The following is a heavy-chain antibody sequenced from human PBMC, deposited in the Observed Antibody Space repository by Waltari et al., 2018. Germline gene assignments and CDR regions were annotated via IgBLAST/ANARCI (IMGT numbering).Heavy chain of an antibody. D-gene: IGHD4-17*01. Sequence: QVQLQESGPGLVKPSETLSLTCTVSGGSISSYYWIWIRQPPGKGLEWIGYIYYSGSTNYNPSLKSRVTISVDTSKNQFSLKLSSVTAADTAVYYCARGSGDYSFYYYYYYMDVWGKGTTVTVSS. CDR1: GGSISSYY. J-gene: IGHJ6*03. CDR2: IYYSGST. V-gene: IGHV4-59*01. CDR3: ARGSGDYSFYYYYYYMDV.